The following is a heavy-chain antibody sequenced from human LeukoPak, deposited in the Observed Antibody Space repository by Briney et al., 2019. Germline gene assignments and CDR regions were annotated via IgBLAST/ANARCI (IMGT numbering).Heavy chain of an antibody. D-gene: IGHD3-10*01. J-gene: IGHJ4*02. CDR3: ATPYYYDSRDPPHFDY. V-gene: IGHV3-21*01. Sequence: GGSLRLSCAASGFTFSDYSMNWVRQAPGKGLEWISSISSSSSFIYYADSVKGRFTISRDNARNSLYLQMNSLRAEDTAVYYCATPYYYDSRDPPHFDYWGQGTLVTASS. CDR2: ISSSSSFI. CDR1: GFTFSDYS.